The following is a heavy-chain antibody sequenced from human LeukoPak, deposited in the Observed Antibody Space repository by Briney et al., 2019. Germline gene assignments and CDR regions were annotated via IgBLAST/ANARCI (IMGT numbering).Heavy chain of an antibody. D-gene: IGHD5-18*01. V-gene: IGHV1-69*05. J-gene: IGHJ4*02. Sequence: GSSVKVSCKASGGTFSSDAISWVRQAPGQGLEWMGRIIPIFGTANYAQKFQGRVTITTDESTSTPYLEQSSLRSEDTAVYYCARDLTLGSGYSYGYSDYWGQGTLVTVSP. CDR1: GGTFSSDA. CDR3: ARDLTLGSGYSYGYSDY. CDR2: IIPIFGTA.